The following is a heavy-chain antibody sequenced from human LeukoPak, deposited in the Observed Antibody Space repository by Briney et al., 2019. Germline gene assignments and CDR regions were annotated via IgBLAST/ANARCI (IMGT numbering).Heavy chain of an antibody. D-gene: IGHD3-16*01. CDR1: GGTFSSYA. V-gene: IGHV1-69*04. Sequence: SVKVSCKASGGTFSSYAISWLRQAPGQGLEWMGRIITILGIANYAQKFQGRVTITADKSTSTAYMELSSLRSEDTAVYYCARDNGGYIDYWGQGTLVTVSS. CDR3: ARDNGGYIDY. CDR2: IITILGIA. J-gene: IGHJ4*02.